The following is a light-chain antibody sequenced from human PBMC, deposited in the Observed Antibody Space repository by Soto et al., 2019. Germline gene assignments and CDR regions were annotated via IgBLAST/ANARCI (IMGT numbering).Light chain of an antibody. CDR1: SNDVGGYNY. CDR2: EVS. V-gene: IGLV2-14*01. Sequence: QSALAQPASVPGSPGQSITISCTGTSNDVGGYNYVSWFQQHPGKAPKLMIYEVSNRPSGVSDRFSGSRSGNTASLTISGLQAEDEADYYCSSYTSSSLYVFGTGTKVTVL. J-gene: IGLJ1*01. CDR3: SSYTSSSLYV.